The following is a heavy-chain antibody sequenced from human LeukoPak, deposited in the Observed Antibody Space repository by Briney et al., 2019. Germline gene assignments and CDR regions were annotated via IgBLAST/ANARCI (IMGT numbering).Heavy chain of an antibody. V-gene: IGHV4-34*01. J-gene: IGHJ4*02. CDR2: INHSGST. Sequence: PSETLSLTCAVYGGSFSGYYWSWIRQPPGKGLEWIGEINHSGSTNYNPSLKSRVTISVDTSKNQFSLKLSSVTAADTAVYYCARWRASPRRFYFDYWGQGTLVTVSS. CDR1: GGSFSGYY. D-gene: IGHD3-3*01. CDR3: ARWRASPRRFYFDY.